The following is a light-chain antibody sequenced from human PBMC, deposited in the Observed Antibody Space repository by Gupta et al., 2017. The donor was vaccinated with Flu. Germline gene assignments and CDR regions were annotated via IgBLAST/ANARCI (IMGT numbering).Light chain of an antibody. CDR3: TAYTRSTSLVL. Sequence: SITIACTGTSDVCGYNYVSWYQHPPGKAPKLIIYDITMRPAAVSPRFSGSKSGNTASLTISGLQSEDEAEYYCTAYTRSTSLVLFGGGTRLTVL. J-gene: IGLJ2*01. CDR2: DIT. CDR1: SDVCGYNY. V-gene: IGLV2-14*03.